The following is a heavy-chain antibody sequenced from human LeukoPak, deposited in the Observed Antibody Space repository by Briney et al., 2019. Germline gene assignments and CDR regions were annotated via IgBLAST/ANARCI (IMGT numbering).Heavy chain of an antibody. CDR1: GYSFTTHW. CDR3: ARPRDTGAGNSPFDF. D-gene: IGHD2-8*02. V-gene: IGHV5-51*01. J-gene: IGHJ4*02. Sequence: GESLQISCKGSGYSFTTHWIDWVRQVPGKGLEWMGIIYPGDSDTRYSPSFQGQVTMSVDKSLNTASLQWTSLKASDTAIYYCARPRDTGAGNSPFDFWGQGTLVTVSS. CDR2: IYPGDSDT.